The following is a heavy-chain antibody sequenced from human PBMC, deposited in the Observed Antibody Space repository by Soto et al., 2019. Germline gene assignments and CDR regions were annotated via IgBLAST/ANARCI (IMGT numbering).Heavy chain of an antibody. CDR1: GVSISSGDYY. Sequence: TLSLTCTVSGVSISSGDYYWSWIRQPPGKGLEWIGYIYYSGSTYYNPSLKSRVTISVDTSKNQFSLKLSSVTAADTAVYYCARDRKEADYYYYGMDVWGQGTKVTVSS. D-gene: IGHD6-25*01. CDR3: ARDRKEADYYYYGMDV. CDR2: IYYSGST. J-gene: IGHJ6*02. V-gene: IGHV4-30-4*01.